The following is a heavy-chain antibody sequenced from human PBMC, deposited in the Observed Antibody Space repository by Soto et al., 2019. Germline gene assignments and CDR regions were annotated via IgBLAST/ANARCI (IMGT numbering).Heavy chain of an antibody. Sequence: GASVEVSCKASGYTFTICGISWVRQAPGQGLEWMGWISAYNGNTNYAQKLQGRVTMTTDTSTSTAYMELRSLRSDDTAVYYCAREQPTYYYDSSGRGPDYWGQGTLVTVSS. D-gene: IGHD3-22*01. CDR2: ISAYNGNT. CDR3: AREQPTYYYDSSGRGPDY. J-gene: IGHJ4*02. V-gene: IGHV1-18*01. CDR1: GYTFTICG.